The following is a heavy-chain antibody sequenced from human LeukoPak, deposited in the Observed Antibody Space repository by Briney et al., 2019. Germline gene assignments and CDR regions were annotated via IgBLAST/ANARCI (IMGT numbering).Heavy chain of an antibody. J-gene: IGHJ4*02. D-gene: IGHD3-22*01. CDR3: ARDTHYYDSSGYYGN. Sequence: PGGSLRLSCAASGFTFSSYSMNWVRQAPGEGLEWVSSISSSSSYIYYADSVKGRFTISRDNAKNSLYLQMNSLRAEDTAVYYCARDTHYYDSSGYYGNWGQGTLVTVSS. V-gene: IGHV3-21*01. CDR2: ISSSSSYI. CDR1: GFTFSSYS.